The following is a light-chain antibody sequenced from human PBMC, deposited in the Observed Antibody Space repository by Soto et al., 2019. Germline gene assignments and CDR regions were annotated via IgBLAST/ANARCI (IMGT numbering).Light chain of an antibody. J-gene: IGKJ4*01. V-gene: IGKV1-9*01. CDR1: QGIGSY. Sequence: DIQMNPSPSTLSASVGDRVTITCRPSQGIGSYLAWYQQKPGKAPRLLIYAASTLQSGVPSRFSGSGSDTEFTLTISSLQPEDVATYYCQQLNNYPLTFGGGTKVDIK. CDR2: AAS. CDR3: QQLNNYPLT.